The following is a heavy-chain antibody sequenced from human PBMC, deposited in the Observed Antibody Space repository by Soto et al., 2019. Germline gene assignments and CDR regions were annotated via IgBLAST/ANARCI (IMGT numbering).Heavy chain of an antibody. V-gene: IGHV4-59*08. J-gene: IGHJ4*02. Sequence: QVQLQESGPGLVKPSETLSLTCTVSGGSIRDCYWGWIRQPPGKGLEWVGYVYYTGTTKYKSSLKSRAPVSVDSSKNQFSLKLDSVTAADTAVYYCARLGGYYQAFDSWGQGTLVTVSS. CDR1: GGSIRDCY. CDR2: VYYTGTT. D-gene: IGHD3-22*01. CDR3: ARLGGYYQAFDS.